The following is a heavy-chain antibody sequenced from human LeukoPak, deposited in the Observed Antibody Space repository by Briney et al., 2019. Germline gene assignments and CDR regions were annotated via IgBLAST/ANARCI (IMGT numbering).Heavy chain of an antibody. J-gene: IGHJ4*02. D-gene: IGHD3-22*01. CDR3: ARGAHYYYDSSGYSYGDDY. CDR2: ISSSSSYI. Sequence: GGSLRLSCAASGFTFTNYNMNWVRQAPGKGLEWVSSISSSSSYIYYADSVKGRFTISRDNAKNSLYLQMNSLRAEDTAVYYCARGAHYYYDSSGYSYGDDYWGQGTPVTVSS. CDR1: GFTFTNYN. V-gene: IGHV3-21*01.